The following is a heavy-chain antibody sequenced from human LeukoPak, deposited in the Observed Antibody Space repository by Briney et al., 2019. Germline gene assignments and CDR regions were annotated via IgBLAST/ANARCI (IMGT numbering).Heavy chain of an antibody. J-gene: IGHJ4*02. D-gene: IGHD3-10*01. CDR2: IRYDGSNK. V-gene: IGHV3-30*02. Sequence: GGSLRLSCAASGFTFSSYWMSWVRQAPGKGLEWVAFIRYDGSNKYYADSVKGRFTISRDNSKSTLYLQMDSLRAEDTAVYYCARGYGSGTPCLDYWGQGTLVTVSS. CDR1: GFTFSSYW. CDR3: ARGYGSGTPCLDY.